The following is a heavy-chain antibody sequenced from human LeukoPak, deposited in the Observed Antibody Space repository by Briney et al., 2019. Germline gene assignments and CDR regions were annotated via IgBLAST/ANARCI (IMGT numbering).Heavy chain of an antibody. CDR1: GGSISSGDYY. CDR2: IYYRGNT. Sequence: SQTLSLTCTVSGGSISSGDYYWSWIRQPPGKGLEWIGYIYYRGNTNYNPSLKSRVTISVDMSKNQFSLKLSSVTAADTAVYYCTRGGYNYDSPPGDPFDYWGQGTLVTVSS. V-gene: IGHV4-61*08. CDR3: TRGGYNYDSPPGDPFDY. D-gene: IGHD5-18*01. J-gene: IGHJ4*02.